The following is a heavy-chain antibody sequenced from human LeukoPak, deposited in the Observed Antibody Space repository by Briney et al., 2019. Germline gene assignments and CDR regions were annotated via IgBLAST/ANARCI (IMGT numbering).Heavy chain of an antibody. CDR2: INHSGST. V-gene: IGHV4-34*01. J-gene: IGHJ5*02. D-gene: IGHD1-1*01. Sequence: SETLSLTCAVYGDSFNEYYWSWVRQPPGKALEWIGEINHSGSTNYNPSLKSRVTISVDKSLRQFFLRLIPVTAADTAVYYCARERASNNYYNYFDPWGQGTQVTVSS. CDR1: GDSFNEYY. CDR3: ARERASNNYYNYFDP.